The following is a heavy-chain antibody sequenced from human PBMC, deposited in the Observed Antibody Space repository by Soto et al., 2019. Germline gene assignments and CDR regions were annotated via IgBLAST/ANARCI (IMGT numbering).Heavy chain of an antibody. J-gene: IGHJ5*02. CDR2: INHSGRT. D-gene: IGHD5-12*01. CDR3: ASGRASRWLQNAHYVS. CDR1: GGSFSGYS. V-gene: IGHV4-34*01. Sequence: SETLSLTCAVYGGSFSGYSWSWIRQPPGKGLEWIGEINHSGRTNYNPSLKSRVTISEDTSMNHFSLSLTSVTAADTAVYYCASGRASRWLQNAHYVSWGKGTLVTVSS.